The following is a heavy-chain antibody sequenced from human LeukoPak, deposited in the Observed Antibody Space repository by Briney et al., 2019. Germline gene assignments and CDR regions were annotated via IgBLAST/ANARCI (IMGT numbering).Heavy chain of an antibody. D-gene: IGHD3-3*01. Sequence: ASVKVSCKASGYAFTSYDIHWVRQAPGQRLEWLGWMSPNSGNTEYAQKFQGRVTMTRDTSISTAYMEVTSLRSDDTAVYYCAMFLRRIFGVPGPLDYWGRGTLVTVSS. CDR3: AMFLRRIFGVPGPLDY. J-gene: IGHJ4*02. CDR2: MSPNSGNT. CDR1: GYAFTSYD. V-gene: IGHV1-8*01.